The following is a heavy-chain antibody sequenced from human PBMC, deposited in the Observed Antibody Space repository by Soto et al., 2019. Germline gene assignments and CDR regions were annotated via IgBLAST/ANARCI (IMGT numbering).Heavy chain of an antibody. Sequence: PSETLSLTCTVSGGSISIGDYYWSWIRQPPGKGLEWIGYIYYSGSTYYNPSLKSRVTISVDTSKNQFSLKLSSVTAADTAVYYCARDQAAIRGMDVWGQGTTVTVSS. CDR3: ARDQAAIRGMDV. CDR2: IYYSGST. CDR1: GGSISIGDYY. V-gene: IGHV4-30-4*01. D-gene: IGHD5-18*01. J-gene: IGHJ6*02.